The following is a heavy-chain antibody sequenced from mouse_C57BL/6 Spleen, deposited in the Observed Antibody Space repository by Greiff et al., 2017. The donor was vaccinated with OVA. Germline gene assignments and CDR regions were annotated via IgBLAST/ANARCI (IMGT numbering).Heavy chain of an antibody. V-gene: IGHV1-61*01. CDR3: AREVQQGEDFDY. Sequence: QVQLQQPGAELVRPGSSVKLSCKASGYTFTSYWMDWVKQRPGQGLEWIGNIYPSDSETYYNQKFKDKATLTVDKSSSTAYMQLSRQTSEDSEVDYCAREVQQGEDFDYWGQGTTLTVSS. CDR2: IYPSDSET. CDR1: GYTFTSYW. J-gene: IGHJ2*01.